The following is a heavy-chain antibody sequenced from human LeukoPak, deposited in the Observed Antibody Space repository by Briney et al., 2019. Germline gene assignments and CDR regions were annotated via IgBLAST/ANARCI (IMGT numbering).Heavy chain of an antibody. CDR1: GFTFSSYD. CDR3: ARESRPYGAFDI. J-gene: IGHJ3*02. CDR2: VSGSSTTI. Sequence: GGSLRLSCSASGFTFSSYDVHWLRQAPGEGLVGVSYVSGSSTTIYYVDSVKGRFTISRDNAKSSPYLQIKSLRAEDTAVYYCARESRPYGAFDIWGQGTMVTVSS. D-gene: IGHD4-17*01. V-gene: IGHV3-48*01.